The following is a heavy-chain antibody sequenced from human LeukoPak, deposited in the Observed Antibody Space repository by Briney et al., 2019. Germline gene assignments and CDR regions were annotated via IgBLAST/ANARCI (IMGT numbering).Heavy chain of an antibody. J-gene: IGHJ4*02. Sequence: ASVKVSCKASGYSFSGYCIYWVRQAPGQGLEWMGWINPNSGVTIYAQKFEGRVTMTRDRSISTVYMEMSRLKSDDTAVYYCARGVGPGAGSSGWDWGQGTLVTVSS. CDR2: INPNSGVT. V-gene: IGHV1-2*02. D-gene: IGHD6-19*01. CDR1: GYSFSGYC. CDR3: ARGVGPGAGSSGWD.